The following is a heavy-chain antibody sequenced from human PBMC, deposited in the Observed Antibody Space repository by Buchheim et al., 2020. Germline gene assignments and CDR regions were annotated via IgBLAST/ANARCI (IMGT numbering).Heavy chain of an antibody. J-gene: IGHJ5*02. Sequence: EVQLVESGGGLVQPGGSLRLSCAASGFTFSSYEMNWVRQAPGKGLEWVSYISSSGSTIYYADSVKGRFTISRDTATNSLYLQMNSLRAEDTAVYYCARVLWFREFHWFDPWGQGTL. D-gene: IGHD3-10*01. CDR3: ARVLWFREFHWFDP. V-gene: IGHV3-48*03. CDR1: GFTFSSYE. CDR2: ISSSGSTI.